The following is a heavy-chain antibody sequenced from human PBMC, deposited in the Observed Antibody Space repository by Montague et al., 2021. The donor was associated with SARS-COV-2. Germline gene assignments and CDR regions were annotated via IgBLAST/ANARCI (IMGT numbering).Heavy chain of an antibody. Sequence: SETLSLTCAVYRGSVKSYYWTWIRQAPGKGLAWIGEINHSGTTNYNPSLKSRVTMSIDASKRQFSVRLNSVSAADTAVYFCARVRPVQGAIRHVVSVSSGFLDLWGRGTLVTVS. CDR2: INHSGTT. V-gene: IGHV4-34*01. CDR3: ARVRPVQGAIRHVVSVSSGFLDL. J-gene: IGHJ4*03. CDR1: RGSVKSYY. D-gene: IGHD1-26*01.